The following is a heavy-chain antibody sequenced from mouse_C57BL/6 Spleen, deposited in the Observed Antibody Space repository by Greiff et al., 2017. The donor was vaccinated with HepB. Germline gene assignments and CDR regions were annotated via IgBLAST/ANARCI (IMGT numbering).Heavy chain of an antibody. CDR3: ARDQEYWYFDV. CDR2: ISDGGSYT. CDR1: GFTFSSYA. Sequence: EVQLQESGGGLVKPGGSLKLSCAASGFTFSSYAMSWVRQTPEKRLEWVATISDGGSYTYYPDNVKGRFTISRDNAKNNLYLQMSHLKSEDTAMYYCARDQEYWYFDVWGTGTTVTVSS. J-gene: IGHJ1*03. V-gene: IGHV5-4*01. D-gene: IGHD3-2*02.